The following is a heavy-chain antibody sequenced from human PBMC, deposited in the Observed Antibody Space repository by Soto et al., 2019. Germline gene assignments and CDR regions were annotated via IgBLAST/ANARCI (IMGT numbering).Heavy chain of an antibody. CDR3: ARVGRFYCFDL. Sequence: PGGSLRLSCAASGFTFSSYSMNWVRQAPGKGLEWVSYISSSSSTIYYADSVKGRFTISRDNAKNSLYLQMNSLRAEDTAVYYCARVGRFYCFDLWGQGTLVTVSS. CDR1: GFTFSSYS. V-gene: IGHV3-48*01. CDR2: ISSSSSTI. D-gene: IGHD3-10*01. J-gene: IGHJ5*02.